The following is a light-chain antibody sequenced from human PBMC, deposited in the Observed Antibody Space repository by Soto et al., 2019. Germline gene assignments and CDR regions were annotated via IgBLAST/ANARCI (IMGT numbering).Light chain of an antibody. CDR2: EGS. J-gene: IGLJ1*01. Sequence: QSALTQPASVSGSPGQSITISCTGTSSDVGSYNLVSWYQHHPGKAPKLMIHEGSKRPSGVSNRFSGSKSGNTASLTISGLQAQDEADYYCCSYAGSSTNVFGTGTEVTVL. V-gene: IGLV2-23*01. CDR1: SSDVGSYNL. CDR3: CSYAGSSTNV.